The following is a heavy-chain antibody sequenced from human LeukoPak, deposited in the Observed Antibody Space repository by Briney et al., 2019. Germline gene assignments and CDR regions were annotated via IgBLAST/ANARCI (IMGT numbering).Heavy chain of an antibody. J-gene: IGHJ3*02. D-gene: IGHD3-10*01. Sequence: PGGSLRLSCAASGFTFSSYSMNWVRQAPGKGLEWVAVIWYDGSNKNYADSVKGRFTISRDNSKNTLDLQMNSLRAEDTAVYYCARNGYGSGGDGLDIWGQGTMVTVSS. CDR1: GFTFSSYS. V-gene: IGHV3-33*08. CDR2: IWYDGSNK. CDR3: ARNGYGSGGDGLDI.